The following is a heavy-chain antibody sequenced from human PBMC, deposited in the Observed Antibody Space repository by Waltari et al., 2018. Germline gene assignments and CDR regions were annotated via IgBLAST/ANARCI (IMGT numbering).Heavy chain of an antibody. CDR2: VHRSGRT. CDR1: GDSMSSTYW. J-gene: IGHJ5*02. CDR3: ARDRGRGLYLDT. Sequence: QLQLQESAPGLVKPSGTLSLPCSVSGDSMSSTYWWNWVRQSPQKGLEWIGQVHRSGRTNYNPSFASRVTTSLDTSNNQFSLKVTSATAADTAVYYCARDRGRGLYLDTWGPGTLVTVSP. D-gene: IGHD2-15*01. V-gene: IGHV4-4*02.